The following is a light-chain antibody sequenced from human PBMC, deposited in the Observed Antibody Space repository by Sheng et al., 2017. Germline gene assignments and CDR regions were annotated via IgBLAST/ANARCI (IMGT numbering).Light chain of an antibody. J-gene: IGKJ2*01. CDR2: LGS. Sequence: DIVMTQSPLSLSVTPGESASISCRSSQSLVHSNGYSYLDWYLQKPGQSPQLLIYLGSNRASGVPDRFSGSGSGTDFTLKISRMEAEDVGIYYCMQALQTPRTFGQGTKLEIK. CDR3: MQALQTPRT. CDR1: QSLVHSNGYSY. V-gene: IGKV2-28*01.